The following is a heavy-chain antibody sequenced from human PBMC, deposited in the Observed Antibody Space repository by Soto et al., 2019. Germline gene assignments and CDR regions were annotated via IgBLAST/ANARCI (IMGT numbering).Heavy chain of an antibody. CDR1: GFTFSRNW. D-gene: IGHD6-13*01. V-gene: IGHV3-7*01. CDR2: IKQDGSEE. Sequence: EVQLVESGGGLVQPGGSLRLSCAASGFTFSRNWMSWVRQAPGKGLEWVANIKQDGSEENYADSVKGRFTISRDNGKTSVYLQMNSLRAEDTAVYFCARDRGLLGSSWYGPLDYWGQGILVTVSS. J-gene: IGHJ4*02. CDR3: ARDRGLLGSSWYGPLDY.